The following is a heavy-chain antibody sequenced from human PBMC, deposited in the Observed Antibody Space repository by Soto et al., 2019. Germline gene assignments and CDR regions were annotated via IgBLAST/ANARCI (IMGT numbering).Heavy chain of an antibody. D-gene: IGHD5-18*01. J-gene: IGHJ6*02. CDR2: ITPFNGNT. Sequence: QMQLVQSGAEVKKTGSSVKVSCKASGYTFTYRYLHWVRQAPGQALEWMGWITPFNGNTNYAQKFQDRVTSTRDSSMSTAYMELSSLRSEDTAMYYCARGGYSYGPSGYYGMDVWGQGTTVTVSS. CDR3: ARGGYSYGPSGYYGMDV. V-gene: IGHV1-45*02. CDR1: GYTFTYRY.